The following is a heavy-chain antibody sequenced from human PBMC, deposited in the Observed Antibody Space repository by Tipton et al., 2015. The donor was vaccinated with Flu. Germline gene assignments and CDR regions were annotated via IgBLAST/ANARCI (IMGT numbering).Heavy chain of an antibody. CDR1: GGSISSSSYY. D-gene: IGHD3-22*01. J-gene: IGHJ6*02. Sequence: PGLVKPSETLSLTCTVSGGSISSSSYYWGWIRQPPGKGLEWIGSIYYSGSTYYNPSLKSRVTISVDTSKNQFSLKLSSVTAADTAVYYCARDQSLRYYYDSSGLWGYYYGMDVWGQGTTVTVSS. CDR2: IYYSGST. V-gene: IGHV4-39*07. CDR3: ARDQSLRYYYDSSGLWGYYYGMDV.